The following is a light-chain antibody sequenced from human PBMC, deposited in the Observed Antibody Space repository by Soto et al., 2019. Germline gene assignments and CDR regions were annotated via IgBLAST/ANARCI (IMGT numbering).Light chain of an antibody. CDR2: EVS. Sequence: QSALTQPASVSGSPGQSITISCTGTSSDVGGYNYVSWYQQHPGKAPKHLIYEVSNRPSGVSNRFSGPKSGNTASLTISGLQAEDEADYYCSSYTSSSPLVFGGGTKLTVL. CDR1: SSDVGGYNY. J-gene: IGLJ2*01. CDR3: SSYTSSSPLV. V-gene: IGLV2-14*01.